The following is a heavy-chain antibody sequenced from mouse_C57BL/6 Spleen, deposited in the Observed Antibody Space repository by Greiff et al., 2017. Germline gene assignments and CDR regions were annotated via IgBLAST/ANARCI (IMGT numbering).Heavy chain of an antibody. J-gene: IGHJ4*01. CDR2: IYPGNSDT. Sequence: VQLQQSGTVLARPGASVKMSCKTSGYTFTSYWMHWVKQRPGQGLEWIGAIYPGNSDTSYNQKFKGKAKLTAVTSASTAYMELSSLTNEDSAVYYCTRKDDYDGAMDYWGQGTSVTVSS. D-gene: IGHD2-4*01. CDR3: TRKDDYDGAMDY. V-gene: IGHV1-5*01. CDR1: GYTFTSYW.